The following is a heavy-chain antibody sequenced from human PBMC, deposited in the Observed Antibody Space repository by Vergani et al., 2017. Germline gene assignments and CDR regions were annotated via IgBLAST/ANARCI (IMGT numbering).Heavy chain of an antibody. CDR1: GGSISSGSYY. CDR3: ARGGGLWFGPQGGYYYYMDV. Sequence: QVQLQESGPGLVKPSQTLSLTCTVSGGSISSGSYYWSWIRQPAGKGLEWIGRIYTSGSTNYNPSLKSRVTISVATSKNQFSLKLSSVTAADTAVYYCARGGGLWFGPQGGYYYYMDVWGKGTTVTVSS. CDR2: IYTSGST. V-gene: IGHV4-61*02. D-gene: IGHD3-10*01. J-gene: IGHJ6*03.